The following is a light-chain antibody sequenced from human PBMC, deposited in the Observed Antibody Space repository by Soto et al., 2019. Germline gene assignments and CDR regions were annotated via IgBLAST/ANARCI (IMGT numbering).Light chain of an antibody. CDR3: QQYYDWPLT. CDR2: DAS. J-gene: IGKJ4*01. Sequence: ENVLTQSPATLSLSPGERATLSCRASQSVSNYVAWYQQKPGQAPRLLIYDASNRATGIPARFSGSGSGTEFNLTISSLQSEDFAVYYCQQYYDWPLTFGGGTKVEIK. CDR1: QSVSNY. V-gene: IGKV3-11*01.